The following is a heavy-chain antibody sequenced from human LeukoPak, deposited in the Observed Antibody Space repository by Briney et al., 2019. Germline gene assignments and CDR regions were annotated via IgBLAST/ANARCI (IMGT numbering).Heavy chain of an antibody. CDR1: GGSISSSSYY. V-gene: IGHV4-39*07. J-gene: IGHJ4*02. CDR2: IHYSGST. Sequence: PSETLSLTCTVSGGSISSSSYYWGWIRQPPGKGLEWIGSIHYSGSTYYNPSLKSRVTISVDTSKNQFSLKLSSVTAADTAVYYCARGSRDGYNVDYWGQGTLVTVSS. D-gene: IGHD5-24*01. CDR3: ARGSRDGYNVDY.